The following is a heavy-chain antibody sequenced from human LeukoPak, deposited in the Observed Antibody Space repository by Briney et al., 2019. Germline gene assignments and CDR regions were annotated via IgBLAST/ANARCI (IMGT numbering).Heavy chain of an antibody. CDR2: IYYSGST. D-gene: IGHD2-2*02. CDR1: GGSISSYY. Sequence: PSETLSLTCTVSGGSISSYYWSWIRRPPGKGLEWIGYIYYSGSTNYNPSLKSRVTISVDTSKNQFSLKLSSVTAADTAVYYCARAPAAISPFDYWGQGTLVTVSS. CDR3: ARAPAAISPFDY. V-gene: IGHV4-59*01. J-gene: IGHJ4*02.